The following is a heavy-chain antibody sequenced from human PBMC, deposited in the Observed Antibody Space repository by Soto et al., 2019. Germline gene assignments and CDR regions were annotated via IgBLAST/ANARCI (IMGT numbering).Heavy chain of an antibody. V-gene: IGHV3-30-3*01. Sequence: QVQLVESGGGVVQPGRSLRLSCAASGFTFSNYAMHWVRQAPGKGLEWVAVISYDGSNKYYADSVKGRFTISRDNSKNXLYLQMNSLRAEDTAVYYCARERYSSSWSTRYFDYWGQGILVTVSS. CDR3: ARERYSSSWSTRYFDY. CDR1: GFTFSNYA. J-gene: IGHJ4*02. D-gene: IGHD6-13*01. CDR2: ISYDGSNK.